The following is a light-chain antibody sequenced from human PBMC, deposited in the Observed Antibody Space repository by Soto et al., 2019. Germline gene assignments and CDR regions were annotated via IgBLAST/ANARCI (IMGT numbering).Light chain of an antibody. CDR1: QSITSY. CDR3: QQSYSVPT. Sequence: DIQMTQSPSSLSAFVGDRVTITCRASQSITSYLNWYQQKPGKAPKLLIYATSNLQSGVPSRFSGSGSGTDFTLTISSLQPEDFATYYWQQSYSVPTFGQGTKVDIK. CDR2: ATS. V-gene: IGKV1-39*01. J-gene: IGKJ1*01.